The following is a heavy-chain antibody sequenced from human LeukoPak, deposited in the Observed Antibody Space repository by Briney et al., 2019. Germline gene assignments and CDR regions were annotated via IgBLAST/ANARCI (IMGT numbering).Heavy chain of an antibody. CDR2: IFVGSGNT. CDR1: GFTFTSSA. J-gene: IGHJ6*02. CDR3: AAPSVGSSSWYGGLYYYGMDV. Sequence: ASVNVSCKASGFTFTSSAVQWVRQARGQRLEWIGWIFVGSGNTNYAQKFQERVTITRDMSTSTAYMELSSLRSEDTAVYYCAAPSVGSSSWYGGLYYYGMDVWGQGTTVTVSS. D-gene: IGHD6-13*01. V-gene: IGHV1-58*01.